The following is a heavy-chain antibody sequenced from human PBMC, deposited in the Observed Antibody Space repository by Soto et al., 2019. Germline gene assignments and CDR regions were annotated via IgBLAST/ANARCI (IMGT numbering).Heavy chain of an antibody. V-gene: IGHV3-30-3*01. Sequence: PGGSLRLSCAASGFTFSSYAMHWVRQAPGKGLEWVAVISYDGSNKYYADSVKGRFTISRDNSKNTLYLQMNSLRAEDTAVYYCARGGADYEVGGYFGYWGQGTLVTVSS. CDR1: GFTFSSYA. CDR3: ARGGADYEVGGYFGY. CDR2: ISYDGSNK. D-gene: IGHD4-17*01. J-gene: IGHJ4*02.